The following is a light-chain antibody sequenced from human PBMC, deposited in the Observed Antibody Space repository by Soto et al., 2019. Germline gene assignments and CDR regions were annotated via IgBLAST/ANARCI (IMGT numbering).Light chain of an antibody. CDR2: EVS. CDR3: SSYTISSILA. V-gene: IGLV2-14*01. CDR1: SSDVGGYKY. J-gene: IGLJ2*01. Sequence: QSVLTQPASVSGSPGQSITISCTGTSSDVGGYKYVSWYQRHPGKAPKLMIYEVSNRPSGVSHRFSGSKSGNTASLTISGLQSEDEADYYCSSYTISSILAFGGGTKLTVL.